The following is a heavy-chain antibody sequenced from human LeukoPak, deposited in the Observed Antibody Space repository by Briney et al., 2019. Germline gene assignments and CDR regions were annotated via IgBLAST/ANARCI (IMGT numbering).Heavy chain of an antibody. CDR1: GGSISSSSYN. J-gene: IGHJ4*02. CDR2: IHYLGST. Sequence: SETLSLTCTVSGGSISSSSYNCVWIRQPPGKGLEWIGSIHYLGSTYYNPSLKTRVTISVDTSKNQFSLRLSSVTAADTAVYYCARRYCSGSSCYFFDYWGQGTLVTVSS. D-gene: IGHD2-15*01. CDR3: ARRYCSGSSCYFFDY. V-gene: IGHV4-39*01.